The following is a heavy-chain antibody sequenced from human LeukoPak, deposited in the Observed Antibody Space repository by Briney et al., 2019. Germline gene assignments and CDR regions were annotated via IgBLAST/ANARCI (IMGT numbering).Heavy chain of an antibody. CDR1: GFTFSSYS. V-gene: IGHV3-48*04. CDR3: ARDTLLRFSEWLPRPLDY. CDR2: ISSSSSTI. D-gene: IGHD3-3*01. J-gene: IGHJ4*02. Sequence: GGSLRLSCAASGFTFSSYSMNWVRQAPGKGLEWVSYISSSSSTIYYADSVKGRFTISRDNAKNSLYLQMNSLRAEDTAVYYCARDTLLRFSEWLPRPLDYWGQGTLVTVSS.